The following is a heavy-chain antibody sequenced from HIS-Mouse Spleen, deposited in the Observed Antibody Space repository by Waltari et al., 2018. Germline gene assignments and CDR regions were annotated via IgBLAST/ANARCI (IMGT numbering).Heavy chain of an antibody. J-gene: IGHJ3*02. CDR1: GGSISSYY. Sequence: QVQLQESGPGLVKPSETLSLTCTVSGGSISSYYWSWIRQPAGKGLEWIGRIYTSGSTNHTPSLKSRVTMSVDTSKNRFSLKLSSVTAADTAVYYCARDFHDFWSGYYGGDKKHDAFDIWGQGTMVTVSS. V-gene: IGHV4-4*07. CDR2: IYTSGST. D-gene: IGHD3-3*01. CDR3: ARDFHDFWSGYYGGDKKHDAFDI.